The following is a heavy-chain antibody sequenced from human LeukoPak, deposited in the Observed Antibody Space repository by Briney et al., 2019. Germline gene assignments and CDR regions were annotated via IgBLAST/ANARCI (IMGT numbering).Heavy chain of an antibody. CDR1: GFTFSGSA. Sequence: GGSLRLSCAASGFTFSGSAMHWVRQASGKGLEWVGRIRSKANSYATAYAASVKGRFTISRDDSKNTAYLRMNSLKTEDTAAYYCTRHVVGATFDPWGQGTLVTVSS. V-gene: IGHV3-73*01. CDR3: TRHVVGATFDP. J-gene: IGHJ5*02. CDR2: IRSKANSYAT. D-gene: IGHD1-26*01.